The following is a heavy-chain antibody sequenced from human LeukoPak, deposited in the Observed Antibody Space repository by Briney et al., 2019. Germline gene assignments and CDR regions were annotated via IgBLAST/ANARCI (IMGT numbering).Heavy chain of an antibody. Sequence: GGSLRLSCAASGFTFSSYRMSWVRQAPGKGLEWVANIKQDGSEKYYVDSVKGRFTISRDNAKNSLYLQMNGLRAEDTAVYYCARGKYDFWSGYSSWFDPWGQGTLVTVSS. J-gene: IGHJ5*02. CDR1: GFTFSSYR. CDR3: ARGKYDFWSGYSSWFDP. D-gene: IGHD3-3*01. V-gene: IGHV3-7*01. CDR2: IKQDGSEK.